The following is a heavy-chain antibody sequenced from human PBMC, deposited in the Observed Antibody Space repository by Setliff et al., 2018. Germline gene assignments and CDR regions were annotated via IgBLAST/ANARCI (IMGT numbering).Heavy chain of an antibody. J-gene: IGHJ3*01. D-gene: IGHD3-22*01. CDR1: GYSISNGFY. V-gene: IGHV4-38-2*02. Sequence: ASETLSLTCAVSGYSISNGFYWGWIRQSPVKGLEWIGGLFDGGSAYYSPSLKSRASISLDASKNQFALKLTSATAADTAVYYCARDPHYDPTYSLPGHAFDFWGQGIMVTVSS. CDR2: LFDGGSA. CDR3: ARDPHYDPTYSLPGHAFDF.